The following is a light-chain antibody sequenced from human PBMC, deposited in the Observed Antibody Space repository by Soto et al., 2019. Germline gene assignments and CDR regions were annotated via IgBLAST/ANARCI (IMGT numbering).Light chain of an antibody. V-gene: IGKV1-13*02. J-gene: IGKJ5*01. CDR3: QQHKSYPFT. CDR2: DAS. Sequence: AIQLTQSPSSLSASVGDRVSITCRASQGISSALAWYQHKPGKPPKILIYDASSLQSGVPSRFSGSESGTECTLTISSLQPEDFATYYCQQHKSYPFTCGQGTRLEIK. CDR1: QGISSA.